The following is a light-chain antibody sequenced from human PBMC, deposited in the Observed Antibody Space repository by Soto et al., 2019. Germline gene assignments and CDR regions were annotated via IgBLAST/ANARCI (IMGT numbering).Light chain of an antibody. CDR3: QAWDSSTAVWV. CDR2: QDS. J-gene: IGLJ1*01. Sequence: SYELTQPPSVSVSPGQTASITCSGDKLGDKYACWYQQKPGQSPVLVIYQDSKRPSGIPERFSGSNSGNTATLTISGTQAIDEADYYCQAWDSSTAVWVFGTGTKLTVL. CDR1: KLGDKY. V-gene: IGLV3-1*01.